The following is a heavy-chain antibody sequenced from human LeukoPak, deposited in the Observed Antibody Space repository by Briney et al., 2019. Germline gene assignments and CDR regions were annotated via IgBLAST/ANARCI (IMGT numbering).Heavy chain of an antibody. V-gene: IGHV4-59*01. J-gene: IGHJ4*02. CDR3: ARGFVGHYYDSSGYDY. CDR2: IYYSGST. CDR1: GGSISSYY. D-gene: IGHD3-22*01. Sequence: PSETLSLTCTVSGGSISSYYWSWIRQPPGKGLEWIGYIYYSGSTNYNPSLKSRVTISVDTSKNQFSLKPSSVTAADTAVYCCARGFVGHYYDSSGYDYWGQGTLVTVSS.